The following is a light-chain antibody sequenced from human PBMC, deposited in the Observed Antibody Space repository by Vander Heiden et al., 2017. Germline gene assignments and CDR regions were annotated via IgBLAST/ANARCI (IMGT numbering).Light chain of an antibody. CDR3: NSRDSSGNHLV. Sequence: SSELTQDPGVSVALGQTVRSTCQGDSLRSYYASWYQQKPGQAPVLVIYGKDSRPSGIPDRFSGSSSGNTAALTITGAQAEDEADYYCNSRDSSGNHLVFGGGTKLTVL. CDR1: SLRSYY. CDR2: GKD. J-gene: IGLJ2*01. V-gene: IGLV3-19*01.